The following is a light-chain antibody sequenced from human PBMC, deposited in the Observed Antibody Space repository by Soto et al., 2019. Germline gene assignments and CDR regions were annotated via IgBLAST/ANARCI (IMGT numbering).Light chain of an antibody. CDR1: QSISTY. CDR3: HQYNSYSWT. V-gene: IGKV1-5*01. J-gene: IGKJ1*01. CDR2: DAS. Sequence: DIQMTQSPSSLSASVVDRITITCRASQSISTYVNWYQQKPGKAPKLLIYDASSLESGVPSRFSGSGSGTEFTLTISSLQPDDFATYYCHQYNSYSWTFGQGTKVDI.